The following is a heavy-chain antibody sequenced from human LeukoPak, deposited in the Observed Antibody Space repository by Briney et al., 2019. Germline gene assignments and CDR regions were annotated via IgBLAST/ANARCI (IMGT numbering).Heavy chain of an antibody. J-gene: IGHJ4*02. V-gene: IGHV4-38-2*02. CDR3: ARIGARTVLFDY. Sequence: SETLSLTCTVSGYSISSGYYWGWIRQPPGKGLEWTGSIDHSGSTYYNPSLKSRVTISVDTSKNQFSLKLSSVTAADTAVYYCARIGARTVLFDYWGQGTLVTVSS. D-gene: IGHD2-8*01. CDR2: IDHSGST. CDR1: GYSISSGYY.